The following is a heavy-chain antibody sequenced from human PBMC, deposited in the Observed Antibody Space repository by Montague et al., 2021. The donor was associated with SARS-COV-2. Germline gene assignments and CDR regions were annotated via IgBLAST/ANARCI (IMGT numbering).Heavy chain of an antibody. J-gene: IGHJ3*02. Sequence: PALVKPTQTLTLTCTFSGFSLSTSGMCVSWIRQPPGKALEWLARIDWDDDKYYSTSLKTRLTISKDTSKNQVVLTMTNMDPVDTATYYCARTHYYDSSGYHDAFDIWGQGTMVTASS. CDR2: IDWDDDK. CDR1: GFSLSTSGMC. V-gene: IGHV2-70*11. CDR3: ARTHYYDSSGYHDAFDI. D-gene: IGHD3-22*01.